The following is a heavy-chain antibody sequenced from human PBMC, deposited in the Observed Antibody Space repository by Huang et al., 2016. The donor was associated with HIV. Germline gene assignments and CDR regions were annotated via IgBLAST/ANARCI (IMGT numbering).Heavy chain of an antibody. CDR3: ARNYYDNVDWYFDL. D-gene: IGHD3-22*01. CDR2: IHYSGST. V-gene: IGHV4-59*01. CDR1: GGSINSYY. J-gene: IGHJ2*01. Sequence: QVQLQESGPGLVKPSETLSLTCTVSGGSINSYYWSWIRQPPGKGLDWSGYIHYSGSTIYNPSRKIRVTISVDTSKNQFSLKLSSVTAADTAMYYCARNYYDNVDWYFDLWGRGTLVTVSS.